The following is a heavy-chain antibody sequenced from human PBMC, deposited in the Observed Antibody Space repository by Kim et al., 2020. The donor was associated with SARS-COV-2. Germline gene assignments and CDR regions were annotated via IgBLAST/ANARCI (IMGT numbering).Heavy chain of an antibody. CDR1: GFVFSDYD. CDR2: ISFDVDRKT. V-gene: IGHV3-23*01. Sequence: GGSLRLSCAASGFVFSDYDMSWVRQAPGKGLEWISAISFDVDRKTYYADAVRGRFSIFRDDSKNTVYLQMHSLRAEDTAPYYCSKHWIRTDDHWGQGT. CDR3: SKHWIRTDDH. D-gene: IGHD1-1*01. J-gene: IGHJ4*02.